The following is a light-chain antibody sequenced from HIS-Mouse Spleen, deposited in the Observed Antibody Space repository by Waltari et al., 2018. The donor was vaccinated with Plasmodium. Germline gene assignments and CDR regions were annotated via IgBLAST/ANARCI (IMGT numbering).Light chain of an antibody. J-gene: IGLJ3*02. CDR3: YSTDSSGNHRV. V-gene: IGLV3-10*01. CDR2: EDS. Sequence: SYELTQPPSVSVSPGQTARITCSGDALPNTYAYWYQQKSGPAPVLVIYEDSKRPSGIPERFSGSSSGTMATLTISGAQVEDEADYYCYSTDSSGNHRVFGGGTKLTVL. CDR1: ALPNTY.